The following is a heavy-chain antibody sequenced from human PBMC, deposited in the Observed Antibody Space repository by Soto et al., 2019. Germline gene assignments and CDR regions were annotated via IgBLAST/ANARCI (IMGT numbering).Heavy chain of an antibody. V-gene: IGHV4-59*01. D-gene: IGHD2-15*01. CDR2: IYDSGST. CDR3: ARSVVAPFEY. CDR1: GGSISTYY. J-gene: IGHJ4*01. Sequence: QVQLQESGPGLVKPSESLSLTCTVSGGSISTYYWNWIRQAPGKGLAWIGYIYDSGSTNYNPSLMSRVTMSVYTSKNQFSLKVRSVTAADTDIYYCARSVVAPFEYWGQGTLVTVSS.